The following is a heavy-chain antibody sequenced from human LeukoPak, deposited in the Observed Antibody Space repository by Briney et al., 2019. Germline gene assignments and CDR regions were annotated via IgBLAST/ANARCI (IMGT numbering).Heavy chain of an antibody. Sequence: ASVRVSSKHSGYSPTEVSIHTVRHAPRKRLERRGGFDPEDGETIYAQKYQGRVTMTEDTSTYTAYMELSSLRSEDTAVYCCAAPRVAAFWGQGTLVTVSS. CDR2: FDPEDGET. CDR1: GYSPTEVS. V-gene: IGHV1-24*01. D-gene: IGHD2-15*01. CDR3: AAPRVAAF. J-gene: IGHJ4*02.